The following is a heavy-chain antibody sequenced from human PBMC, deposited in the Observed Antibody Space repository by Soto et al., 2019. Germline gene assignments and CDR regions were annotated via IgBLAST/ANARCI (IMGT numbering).Heavy chain of an antibody. D-gene: IGHD3-10*01. CDR1: GFTFSGYA. CDR2: ISGGGDAT. V-gene: IGHV3-23*01. CDR3: ARKVSGSTGRPDLWYFDL. J-gene: IGHJ2*01. Sequence: EVQLLDSGGGLVQPGGSLRLSCAASGFTFSGYALTWVRQAPGKGLEWVSAISGGGDATFYADSVKGRFTISRDNSMNTPYLQRNTLRAEDTAVYYCARKVSGSTGRPDLWYFDLWGRGTLVTVSS.